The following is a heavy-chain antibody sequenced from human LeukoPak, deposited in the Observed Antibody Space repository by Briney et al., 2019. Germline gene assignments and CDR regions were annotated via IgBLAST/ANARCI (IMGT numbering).Heavy chain of an antibody. D-gene: IGHD6-19*01. CDR2: SDRDGNT. V-gene: IGHV3-23*01. CDR1: GFTFSSYA. Sequence: GGSLRLSCAVSGFTFSSYAMTWIRQAPGKGLEWVSTSDRDGNTYYADSVTGRFTISRDNSKNTLYLQMNSLRAEDTAVYYCAKETGYSSGRNAFDIWGQGTMVTVSS. J-gene: IGHJ3*02. CDR3: AKETGYSSGRNAFDI.